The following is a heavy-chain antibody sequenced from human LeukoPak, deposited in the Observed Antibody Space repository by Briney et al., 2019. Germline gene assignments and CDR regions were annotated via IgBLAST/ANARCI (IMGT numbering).Heavy chain of an antibody. CDR2: ISSSSSSI. V-gene: IGHV3-48*01. J-gene: IGHJ4*02. CDR3: ARDRWDYDYRKYFFDY. Sequence: GGSLRLSCAASGFTFSSYSMNWVRQAPGKGLEWVSYISSSSSSIQYADPVKGRFTISRDNAKNSQYLQMNSLRAEDTAVYFCARDRWDYDYRKYFFDYWGQGTLVTVSS. CDR1: GFTFSSYS. D-gene: IGHD4-11*01.